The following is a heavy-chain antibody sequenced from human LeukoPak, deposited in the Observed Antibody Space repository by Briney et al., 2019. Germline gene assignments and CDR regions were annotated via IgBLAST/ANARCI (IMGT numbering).Heavy chain of an antibody. D-gene: IGHD3-10*01. J-gene: IGHJ4*02. CDR3: AKEPASGSCFDY. V-gene: IGHV3-23*01. CDR2: ISGSGTST. Sequence: GGSLRLSCTASGYTFNSYAVSWVRQAPGKGLEWVSGISGSGTSTYCADSVKGRFTISRDNSKNTLYLQMNSLRAEDTALYYCAKEPASGSCFDYWGQGTLVTVSS. CDR1: GYTFNSYA.